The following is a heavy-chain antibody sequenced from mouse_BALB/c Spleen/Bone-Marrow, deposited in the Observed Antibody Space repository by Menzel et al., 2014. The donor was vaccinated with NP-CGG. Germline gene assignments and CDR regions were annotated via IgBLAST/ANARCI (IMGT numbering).Heavy chain of an antibody. Sequence: LKESGTEVVRPGASVKLSCKASGYSFTTYWMNWVKQRPGQGLEWIGMIHPSDSETRLNQKFKDKATLTVDKSSSTAYMQLNSPTSEDSAVYYCAREKVYYGISWFACWGQGTLVTVSA. D-gene: IGHD2-1*01. J-gene: IGHJ3*01. CDR1: GYSFTTYW. CDR3: AREKVYYGISWFAC. V-gene: IGHV1-74*04. CDR2: IHPSDSET.